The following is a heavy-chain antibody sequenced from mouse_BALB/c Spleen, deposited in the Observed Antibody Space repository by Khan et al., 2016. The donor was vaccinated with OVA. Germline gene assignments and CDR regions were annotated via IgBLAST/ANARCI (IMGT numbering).Heavy chain of an antibody. CDR3: GRHGYFDY. J-gene: IGHJ2*01. CDR2: IRSKSNNYAT. CDR1: GFTFNTYA. D-gene: IGHD1-1*02. Sequence: EVQLVETGGGLVQPKGSLKLSCAASGFTFNTYAMNWVRQAPGKGLEWVARIRSKSNNYATYYADSVKDRFTISRDDSPSMLYRQMNNLKTEDTAMYYCGRHGYFDYWGQGTTLTVSS. V-gene: IGHV10-1*02.